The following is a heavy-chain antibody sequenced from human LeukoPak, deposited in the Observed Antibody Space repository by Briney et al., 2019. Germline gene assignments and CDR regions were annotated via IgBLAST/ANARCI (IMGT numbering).Heavy chain of an antibody. CDR1: GFTFSSYA. Sequence: GGSLRLTCAASGFTFSSYAMSWVRQAPGKGLEWVSVIYSGGSTYYADSVKGRFTISRDNSKNTLYLQMNSLRAEDTAVYYCARGSWYFDYWGQGTLVTVSS. CDR2: IYSGGST. CDR3: ARGSWYFDY. J-gene: IGHJ4*02. V-gene: IGHV3-53*01.